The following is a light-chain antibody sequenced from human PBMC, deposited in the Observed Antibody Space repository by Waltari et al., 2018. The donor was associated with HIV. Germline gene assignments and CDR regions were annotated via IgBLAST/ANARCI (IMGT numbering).Light chain of an antibody. V-gene: IGKV4-1*01. CDR1: QSLLFNSNNKNY. J-gene: IGKJ1*01. CDR3: QQYYSVPWT. Sequence: DILITPSPQSLAVSLGERAPLYSKARQSLLFNSNNKNYLAWYQQKPGQSPTLLFYWAFTREFGVPDRFTGSGSGTDFTLTITSLQSEDVALYYCQQYYSVPWTFGQGTKVEIK. CDR2: WAF.